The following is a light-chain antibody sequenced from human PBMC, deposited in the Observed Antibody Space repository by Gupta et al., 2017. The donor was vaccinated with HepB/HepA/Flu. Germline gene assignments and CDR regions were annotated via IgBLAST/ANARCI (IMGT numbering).Light chain of an antibody. CDR2: KAS. V-gene: IGKV1-5*03. CDR1: QSISSW. J-gene: IGKJ2*01. CDR3: QQDKNSSYT. Sequence: DIQMTQSPSTLSASVGDRVTITCRASQSISSWLAWYQQKPGKAPKLLIYKASSLQSGVPSRFSGSGSGTEFTLTINSRQPDDFGSYYCQQDKNSSYTFGQGTKLEVK.